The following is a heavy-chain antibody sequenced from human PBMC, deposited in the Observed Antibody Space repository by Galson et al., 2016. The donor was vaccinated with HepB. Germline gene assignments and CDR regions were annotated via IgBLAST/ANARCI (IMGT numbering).Heavy chain of an antibody. CDR2: IRSKTYGGTI. CDR3: TRGGGLRCSRSSCYLVNHSYFDY. D-gene: IGHD2-2*01. Sequence: SLRLSCATSGFIFGDYAMHWFRQAPGKGLEWVGFIRSKTYGGTIEYAASVKGRFTISRDDAKSIAYVQMNSLKTEDTAVYYCTRGGGLRCSRSSCYLVNHSYFDYWGQGTLVSVSS. J-gene: IGHJ4*02. V-gene: IGHV3-49*03. CDR1: GFIFGDYA.